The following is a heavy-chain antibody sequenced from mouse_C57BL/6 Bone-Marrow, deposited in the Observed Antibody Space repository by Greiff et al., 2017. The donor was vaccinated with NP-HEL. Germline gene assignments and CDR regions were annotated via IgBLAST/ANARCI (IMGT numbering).Heavy chain of an antibody. CDR1: GYTFTSYW. J-gene: IGHJ3*01. CDR3: AREENDGYYWFAY. CDR2: IHPNSGST. V-gene: IGHV1-64*01. D-gene: IGHD2-3*01. Sequence: QVQLQQPGAELVKPGASVKLSCKASGYTFTSYWMHWVKQRPGQGLEWIGMIHPNSGSTNYNEKFKSKATLTVDNSSSTAYLQLSSLTSEDSAVYYCAREENDGYYWFAYWGQGTLVTVSA.